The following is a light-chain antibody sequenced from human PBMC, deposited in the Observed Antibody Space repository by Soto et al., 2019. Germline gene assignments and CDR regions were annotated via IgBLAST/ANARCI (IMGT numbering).Light chain of an antibody. J-gene: IGLJ2*01. CDR2: DVS. V-gene: IGLV2-11*01. Sequence: QSALTQPRSVSGSPGQSVTISCTGTGSDVGRYKYVSWYQQHPGKAPKLMLYDVSERPSGVPDRFSGSKSGNTASLTISGLQAEDEADYYCFSYAGTYTSVFGGGTKLTVL. CDR3: FSYAGTYTSV. CDR1: GSDVGRYKY.